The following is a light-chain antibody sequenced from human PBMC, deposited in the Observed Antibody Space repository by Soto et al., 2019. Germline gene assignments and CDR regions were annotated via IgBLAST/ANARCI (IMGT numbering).Light chain of an antibody. Sequence: AIRMTQSPSSLSASTGDRVTITCRASQGISSYLAWYQQKPGKAPKLLIYAASTLQSGVPSRFSGSGSGTHFAFTISSLQPEDIATYYCQQYDDRPLTFGGGTKVDI. CDR2: AAS. CDR3: QQYDDRPLT. J-gene: IGKJ4*01. CDR1: QGISSY. V-gene: IGKV1-8*01.